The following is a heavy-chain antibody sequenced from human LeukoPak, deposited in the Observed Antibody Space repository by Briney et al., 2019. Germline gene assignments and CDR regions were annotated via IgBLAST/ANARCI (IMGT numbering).Heavy chain of an antibody. D-gene: IGHD4-17*01. Sequence: PGGSLRLSCAASGFTFSSYSMNWVRQAPGKGLEWVSSISTSSTYIYYADSVKGRFTISRDNAKNSLYLQMNSLRTEDTAVYYCARVTLYGESALDYWGQGTLVTVSS. CDR1: GFTFSSYS. CDR2: ISTSSTYI. J-gene: IGHJ4*02. CDR3: ARVTLYGESALDY. V-gene: IGHV3-21*01.